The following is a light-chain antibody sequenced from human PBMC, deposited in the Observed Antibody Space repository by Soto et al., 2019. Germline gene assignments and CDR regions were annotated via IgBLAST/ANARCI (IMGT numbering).Light chain of an antibody. CDR1: SANVGGYNF. CDR2: EVS. Sequence: QSALTQPRSVSGSLGQSVTISCTGTSANVGGYNFVSWYQQHPGKAPKLMIYEVSKRPSGVPDRFSGSKSGNTASLTVSGLQAEDEADYYCSSYAGSNRVIGGGTKLTVL. V-gene: IGLV2-11*01. CDR3: SSYAGSNRV. J-gene: IGLJ2*01.